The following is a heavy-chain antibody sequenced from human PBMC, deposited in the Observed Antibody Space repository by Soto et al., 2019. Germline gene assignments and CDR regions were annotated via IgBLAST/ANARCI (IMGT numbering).Heavy chain of an antibody. J-gene: IGHJ4*02. CDR3: AKMGTPATGLYYFDY. D-gene: IGHD1-7*01. Sequence: SETLSLTCTVSGGSISSGNYYWSWIRQPPGKGLEWIGFISYSGSTYYSASLQSRVTMSVDTSKNQFSLNLSFVTAADTAVYYCAKMGTPATGLYYFDYWGQGTLVTVSS. CDR1: GGSISSGNYY. CDR2: ISYSGST. V-gene: IGHV4-30-4*01.